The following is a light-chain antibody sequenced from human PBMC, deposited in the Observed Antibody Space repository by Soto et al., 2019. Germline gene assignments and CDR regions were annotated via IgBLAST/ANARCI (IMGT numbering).Light chain of an antibody. J-gene: IGLJ2*01. V-gene: IGLV1-40*01. CDR2: GNT. Sequence: QAVVTQPPSVSGAPGQRVTISCTGSSSNIGAGYDVQWYQQLPGAAPRLLIFGNTNRPSGVPDRFSGSRSGTSASLAISGLQAEDEADYYCQSYDISLSVSVVFGGGTKL. CDR3: QSYDISLSVSVV. CDR1: SSNIGAGYD.